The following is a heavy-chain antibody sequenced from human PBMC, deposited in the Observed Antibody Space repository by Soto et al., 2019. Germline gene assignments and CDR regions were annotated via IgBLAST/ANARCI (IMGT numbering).Heavy chain of an antibody. CDR3: ARDRRTTAGMDV. D-gene: IGHD1-7*01. Sequence: EVQLVESGGGLVQPGGSLRLSCAASGFTVSSNYMSWVRQAPGKGLEWVSVIYSGGSTYYADSVKGRFTISRDNSKNTLYLQLHSLRAEDTAVYSCARDRRTTAGMDVWGQGTTVTVSS. V-gene: IGHV3-66*01. J-gene: IGHJ6*02. CDR1: GFTVSSNY. CDR2: IYSGGST.